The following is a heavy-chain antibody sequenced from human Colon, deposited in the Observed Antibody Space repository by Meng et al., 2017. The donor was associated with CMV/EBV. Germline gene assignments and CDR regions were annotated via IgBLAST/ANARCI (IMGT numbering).Heavy chain of an antibody. D-gene: IGHD3-10*01. CDR1: FSLSASGVG. CDR2: LYWDDDK. CDR3: VFRLEDARRSSYYFDQ. Sequence: FSLSASGVGVGWVRQPTGKALQWLTLLYWDDDKSYSPSLRSRLTITKDTSKSQVVFTMSHLDTVDTATYHCVFRLEDARRSSYYFDQWGQGTLVTVSS. V-gene: IGHV2-5*02. J-gene: IGHJ4*02.